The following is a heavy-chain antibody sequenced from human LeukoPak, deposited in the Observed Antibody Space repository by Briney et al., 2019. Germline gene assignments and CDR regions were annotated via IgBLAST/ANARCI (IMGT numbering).Heavy chain of an antibody. Sequence: SETLSLTCTVSGGSISSYYWSWIRQPPGKGLEWIGYIYYSGSTNYNPSLKSRVTISVDTSKNQFSLKLSSVTAADTAVYYCAREKEATFDYWGQGSWSGVSS. D-gene: IGHD5-12*01. CDR2: IYYSGST. J-gene: IGHJ4*02. CDR1: GGSISSYY. V-gene: IGHV4-59*01. CDR3: AREKEATFDY.